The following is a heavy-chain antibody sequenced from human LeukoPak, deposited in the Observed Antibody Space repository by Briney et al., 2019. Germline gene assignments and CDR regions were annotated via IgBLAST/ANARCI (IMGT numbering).Heavy chain of an antibody. CDR2: ISGSGGST. V-gene: IGHV3-23*01. CDR1: GFTFSRHA. J-gene: IGHJ4*02. CDR3: AKDDRAYSSSWYGLDY. D-gene: IGHD6-13*01. Sequence: GGSLRLSCAASGFTFSRHAMSWVRQAPGKGLEWVSAISGSGGSTYYADSVKGRFTISRDDSKNTLYLQMNSLRAEDTAVYCCAKDDRAYSSSWYGLDYWGQGTLVTVSS.